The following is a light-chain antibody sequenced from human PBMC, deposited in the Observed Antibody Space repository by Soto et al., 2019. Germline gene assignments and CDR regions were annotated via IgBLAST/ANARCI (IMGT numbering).Light chain of an antibody. CDR1: SSNIGADFD. Sequence: QSVLTQPPSVSGAPGQRVTISCTGSSSNIGADFDVHWYQHLPGTAPKLLISHNNNRPSGVPGRFSGSKSGTSASLAITGLQADDEAVYYCQSRDSSLSSSWVFGGGTKVTVL. CDR3: QSRDSSLSSSWV. J-gene: IGLJ3*02. CDR2: HNN. V-gene: IGLV1-40*01.